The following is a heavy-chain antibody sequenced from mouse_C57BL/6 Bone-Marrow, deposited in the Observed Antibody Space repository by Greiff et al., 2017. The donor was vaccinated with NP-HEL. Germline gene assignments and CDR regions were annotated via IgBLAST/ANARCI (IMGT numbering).Heavy chain of an antibody. CDR2: ISDGGSYT. Sequence: EVKLVESGGGLVKPGGSLKLSCAASGFTFSSYAMSWVRQTPDKRLEWVATISDGGSYTYYPDNVKGRFTISRDNAKNNLYLQMSHLKSEDTAMYYCARDGEDYYGSHFDYWGQGTTLTVSS. D-gene: IGHD1-1*01. CDR1: GFTFSSYA. J-gene: IGHJ2*01. CDR3: ARDGEDYYGSHFDY. V-gene: IGHV5-4*01.